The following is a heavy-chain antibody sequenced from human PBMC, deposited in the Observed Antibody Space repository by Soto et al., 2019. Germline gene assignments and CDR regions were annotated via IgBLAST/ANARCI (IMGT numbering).Heavy chain of an antibody. V-gene: IGHV3-23*01. CDR3: ASSGYHYAGFDY. Sequence: EVQLLESGGGLVQPGGSLRLSCAASGFTFSSYAMSWDRQAPGKGLEWVSAISGSGGSTYYADSVKGRFTISRDNSKNTLYLQMNSLRAEDTAVYYCASSGYHYAGFDYWGQGTLVTVSS. J-gene: IGHJ4*02. CDR1: GFTFSSYA. CDR2: ISGSGGST. D-gene: IGHD3-22*01.